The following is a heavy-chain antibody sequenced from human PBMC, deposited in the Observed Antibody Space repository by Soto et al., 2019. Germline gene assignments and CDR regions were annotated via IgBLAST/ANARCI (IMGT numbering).Heavy chain of an antibody. D-gene: IGHD3-3*01. V-gene: IGHV4-34*01. CDR1: GGSFSGYY. J-gene: IGHJ6*03. CDR2: INHSGST. Sequence: PSETLSLTCAVYGGSFSGYYWSWIRQPPGKGLEWIGEINHSGSTNYNPSLKSRVTISVDTSKNQFSLKLSSVTAADTAMYYCARGTPLEYYDFWSGYSQRTGYYYMDVWGKGTTVTVS. CDR3: ARGTPLEYYDFWSGYSQRTGYYYMDV.